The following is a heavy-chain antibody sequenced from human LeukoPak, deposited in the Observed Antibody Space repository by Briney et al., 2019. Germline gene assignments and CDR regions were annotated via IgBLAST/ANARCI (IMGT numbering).Heavy chain of an antibody. Sequence: SETLSLTCTVSGYSISSGYYWGWIRQPPGKGLEWIGSIYHSGSTYYNPSLKSRVTISVDTSKNQFSLKLSSVTAADTAVYYCARVPFCGGDCYRYYYMDVWGKGTTVTVSS. J-gene: IGHJ6*03. D-gene: IGHD2-21*02. CDR3: ARVPFCGGDCYRYYYMDV. CDR1: GYSISSGYY. V-gene: IGHV4-38-2*02. CDR2: IYHSGST.